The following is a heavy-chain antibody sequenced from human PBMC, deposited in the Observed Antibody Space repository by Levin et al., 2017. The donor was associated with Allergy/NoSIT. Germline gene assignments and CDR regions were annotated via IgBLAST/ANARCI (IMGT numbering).Heavy chain of an antibody. V-gene: IGHV1-18*01. D-gene: IGHD3-9*01. CDR1: GYTFTSYG. J-gene: IGHJ6*03. CDR2: ISAYNGNT. CDR3: ARGPWVPLRYFDPAPLRYYMDV. Sequence: ASVKVSCKASGYTFTSYGISWVRQAPGQGLEWMGWISAYNGNTNYAQKLQGRVTMTTDTSTSTAYMELRSLRSDDTAVYYCARGPWVPLRYFDPAPLRYYMDVWGKGTTVTVSS.